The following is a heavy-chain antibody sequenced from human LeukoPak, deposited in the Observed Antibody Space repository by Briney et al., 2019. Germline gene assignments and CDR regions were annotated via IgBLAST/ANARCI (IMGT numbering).Heavy chain of an antibody. D-gene: IGHD3-22*01. CDR1: GYTFTSYG. V-gene: IGHV7-4-1*02. CDR2: ISTNTGNP. J-gene: IGHJ4*02. CDR3: ARGDYYDSSGYSNHFDY. Sequence: GASVKVSCKASGYTFTSYGISWVRQAPGQGLEWMGWISTNTGNPTYAQGFTGRFVFSLDTSVSTAYLQISSLKAEDTAVYYCARGDYYDSSGYSNHFDYWGQGTLDTVSS.